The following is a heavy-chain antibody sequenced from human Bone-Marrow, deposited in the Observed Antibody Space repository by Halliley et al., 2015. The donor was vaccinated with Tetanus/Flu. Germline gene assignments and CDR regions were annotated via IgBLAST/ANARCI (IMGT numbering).Heavy chain of an antibody. V-gene: IGHV5-51*01. CDR2: IYPGDSDT. CDR1: GYRFTHYW. CDR3: ASLGGNSYGNDKCYSGLDA. J-gene: IGHJ6*04. Sequence: QLVQSGAEVKKPGESLKISCKASGYRFTHYWIGWVRQMPGKGLEWMGIIYPGDSDTRYTPSFPGQVTISADRSISTAYVQWSSQKAWAPPRYFCASLGGNSYGNDKCYSGLDAWGKGAPVRVSS. D-gene: IGHD5-18*01.